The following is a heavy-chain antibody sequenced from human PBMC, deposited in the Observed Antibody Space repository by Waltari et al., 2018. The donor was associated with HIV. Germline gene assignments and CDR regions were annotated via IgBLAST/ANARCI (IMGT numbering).Heavy chain of an antibody. J-gene: IGHJ6*02. Sequence: QEQLVQSGAEGKKSGTSVNVSCKASGYTFTKSNIHSVRQAPGEGLEWMGIISPADGTKNYERKFQGRLTMTSDTSTGTVYMHLRRLRKDDTAVYYCGRDGLFGTIIYFYFGLDVWGQGTTVIVSS. CDR1: GYTFTKSN. CDR3: GRDGLFGTIIYFYFGLDV. CDR2: ISPADGTK. D-gene: IGHD3-10*01. V-gene: IGHV1-46*01.